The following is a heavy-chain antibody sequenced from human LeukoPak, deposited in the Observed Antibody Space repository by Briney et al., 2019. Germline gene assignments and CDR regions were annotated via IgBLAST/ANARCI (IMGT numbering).Heavy chain of an antibody. CDR2: ISGSGGGT. D-gene: IGHD1-26*01. CDR3: AKDLGRYRNNFFDY. CDR1: RFTFSSIA. Sequence: GSLRLSCAASRFTFSSIAMSWVRQAPDKGLEWVSTISGSGGGTYYAGSVKGRFTISRDDSKNTLYLQMNSLRADDTAVYYCAKDLGRYRNNFFDYWGQGNLVTVSS. J-gene: IGHJ4*02. V-gene: IGHV3-23*01.